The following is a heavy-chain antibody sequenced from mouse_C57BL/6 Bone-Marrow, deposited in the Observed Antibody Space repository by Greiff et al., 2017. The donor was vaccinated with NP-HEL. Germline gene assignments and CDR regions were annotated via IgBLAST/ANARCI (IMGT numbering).Heavy chain of an antibody. D-gene: IGHD1-1*01. CDR2: ISNGGGST. Sequence: EVQLVESGGGLVQPGGSLKLSCAASGFTFSDYYMYWVRQTPEKRLEWVAYISNGGGSTYYPDTVQGRFTISRDNAKNTLYLQMSRLKSEDTAMYYCARHHYYGSSLSWFAYWGQGTLVTVSA. CDR3: ARHHYYGSSLSWFAY. V-gene: IGHV5-12*01. CDR1: GFTFSDYY. J-gene: IGHJ3*01.